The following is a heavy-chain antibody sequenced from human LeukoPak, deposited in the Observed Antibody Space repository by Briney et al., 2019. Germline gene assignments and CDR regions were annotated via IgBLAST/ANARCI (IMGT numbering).Heavy chain of an antibody. CDR2: ISYDGSNK. D-gene: IGHD3-10*01. CDR3: AKDRGYGSGKTYIFDY. J-gene: IGHJ4*02. CDR1: GFTFSSYG. V-gene: IGHV3-30*18. Sequence: GGSLRLSCAASGFTFSSYGMHWVRQAPGKGLEWVAVISYDGSNKYYADSVKGRFTISRDNSKNTLYLQMNSLRAEDTAVYYCAKDRGYGSGKTYIFDYWGQGTLVTVSS.